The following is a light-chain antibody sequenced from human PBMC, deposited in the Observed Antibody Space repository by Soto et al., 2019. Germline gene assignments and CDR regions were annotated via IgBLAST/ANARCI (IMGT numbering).Light chain of an antibody. Sequence: QSVLTQPPSVSGAPGQRVTISCTGSSSNIGAGYDVPWYQQLPGTAPKLLIYGNSNRPSGVPDRFSGSKSGTSASLAITGRQAEDEADDYCQSYDSSLSGWVFGGGTKLTVL. V-gene: IGLV1-40*01. CDR2: GNS. CDR3: QSYDSSLSGWV. CDR1: SSNIGAGYD. J-gene: IGLJ3*02.